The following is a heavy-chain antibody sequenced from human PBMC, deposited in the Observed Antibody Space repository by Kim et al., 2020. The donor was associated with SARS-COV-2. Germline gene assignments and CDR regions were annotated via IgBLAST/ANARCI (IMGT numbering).Heavy chain of an antibody. D-gene: IGHD6-19*01. V-gene: IGHV4-34*01. CDR3: SRLLGRRGYSSGWRSNLYYFDY. CDR1: GGSFSGYY. CDR2: INHSGST. Sequence: SETLSLTCAVYGGSFSGYYWRWIRQPPGKGLEWIGEINHSGSTNYNPSLKSRVTISVDTSKNQFSLKLSSVTAADTAVYYCSRLLGRRGYSSGWRSNLYYFDYWGQGTLVTVSS. J-gene: IGHJ4*02.